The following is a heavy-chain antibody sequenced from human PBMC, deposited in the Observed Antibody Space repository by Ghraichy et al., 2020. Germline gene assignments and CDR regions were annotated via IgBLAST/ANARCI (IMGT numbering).Heavy chain of an antibody. J-gene: IGHJ4*02. V-gene: IGHV3-64D*06. Sequence: GGSLRLSCSASGFTFSSYAMHWVRQAPGKGLEYVSAISSNGGSTYYADSVKGRFTISRDNSKNTLYLQMSSLRAEDTAVYYCVKTLPLRGSGSQKGPFDYWGQGTLVTVSS. CDR1: GFTFSSYA. CDR2: ISSNGGST. D-gene: IGHD3-10*01. CDR3: VKTLPLRGSGSQKGPFDY.